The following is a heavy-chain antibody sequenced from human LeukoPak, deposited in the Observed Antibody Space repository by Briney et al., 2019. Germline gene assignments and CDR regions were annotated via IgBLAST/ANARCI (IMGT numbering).Heavy chain of an antibody. J-gene: IGHJ4*02. CDR3: ARYKTGLREIYFDY. V-gene: IGHV4-59*10. CDR2: IYTSGST. Sequence: GSLRLSCAASGFTVSSNYMSWIRQPAGKGLEWIGRIYTSGSTNYNPSLKSRVTISVDTSKNQFSLKLSSVTAADTAVYYCARYKTGLREIYFDYWGQGTLVTVSS. CDR1: GFTVSSNY. D-gene: IGHD1-14*01.